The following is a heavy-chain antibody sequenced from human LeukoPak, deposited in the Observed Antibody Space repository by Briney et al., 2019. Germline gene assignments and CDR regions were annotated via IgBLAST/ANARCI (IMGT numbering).Heavy chain of an antibody. CDR3: AKAPTTAVGGTGG. J-gene: IGHJ4*02. CDR1: GFTFSSYA. V-gene: IGHV3-23*01. Sequence: GGSLRLSCAASGFTFSSYAMSWVRQAPGKGLKWVSTINDNGAGTYYADSVKGRFTISRDNSKNTLYLQMNSLRAEDTAVYYCAKAPTTAVGGTGGWGQGTLVTVSS. D-gene: IGHD6-19*01. CDR2: INDNGAGT.